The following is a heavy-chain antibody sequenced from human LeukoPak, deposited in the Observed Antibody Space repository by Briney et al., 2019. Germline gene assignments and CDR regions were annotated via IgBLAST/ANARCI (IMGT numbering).Heavy chain of an antibody. V-gene: IGHV3-7*05. CDR1: GFTFNTYW. J-gene: IGHJ4*02. Sequence: PGGSLRLSCAASGFTFNTYWMSWVRQAPGKGLEWVANIKEDGSDKYYVDSMKGRFTISRDNAKNSLYLQMNSLRAEDTAVYYCARASGYFHYWGQGTLVTVSS. CDR2: IKEDGSDK. CDR3: ARASGYFHY.